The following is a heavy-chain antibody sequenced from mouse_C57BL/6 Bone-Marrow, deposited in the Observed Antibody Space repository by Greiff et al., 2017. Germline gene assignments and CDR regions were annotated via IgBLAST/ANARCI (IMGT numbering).Heavy chain of an antibody. CDR3: ARRGYGSSPWYFDV. CDR1: GYAFSSYW. J-gene: IGHJ1*03. Sequence: QVQLQQSGAELVKPGASVKISCKASGYAFSSYWMNWVKQRPGKGLEWIGQIYPGDGDTNYNGKFKGKATLTADKSSSTAYMQRSILTSADSAVYFCARRGYGSSPWYFDVWGTGTTVTVSS. V-gene: IGHV1-80*01. D-gene: IGHD1-1*01. CDR2: IYPGDGDT.